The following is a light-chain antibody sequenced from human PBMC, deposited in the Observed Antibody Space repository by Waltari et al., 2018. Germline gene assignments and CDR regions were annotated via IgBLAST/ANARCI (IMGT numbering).Light chain of an antibody. CDR1: SSDVGGYNY. J-gene: IGLJ2*01. Sequence: QSALSQPPSASGSPGQSVTISCTGTSSDVGGYNYVSWYQQHPGKAPKFVIYEVTKRRSGVQDRFSGSKSGNTAALTVSGLQAEDEADYYCSSYAGSNIVVFGGGTKLTVL. V-gene: IGLV2-8*01. CDR3: SSYAGSNIVV. CDR2: EVT.